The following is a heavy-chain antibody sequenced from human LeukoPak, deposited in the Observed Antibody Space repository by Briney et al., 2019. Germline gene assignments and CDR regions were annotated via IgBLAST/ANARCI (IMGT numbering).Heavy chain of an antibody. CDR2: IYPGDSDT. J-gene: IGHJ4*02. V-gene: IGHV5-51*01. CDR1: GYKFASYL. Sequence: GESLKISCKVSGYKFASYLIGWVRQMPVTGLEWMGIIYPGDSDTRYSPSFQGQVTISADKSISTAYLQWSSLKASDTAMYFCARAGYSYGKYFEYWGQGTLVTVSS. D-gene: IGHD5-18*01. CDR3: ARAGYSYGKYFEY.